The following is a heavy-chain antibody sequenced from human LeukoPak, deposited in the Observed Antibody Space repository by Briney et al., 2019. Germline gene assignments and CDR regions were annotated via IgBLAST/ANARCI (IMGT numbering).Heavy chain of an antibody. J-gene: IGHJ5*02. Sequence: SQTVSHTCPFTGCSNIRGGYYWPWIRQPREKARVWIGYIYYSGSTNQNPSLKSRVTISVDTSKNQFSLQLSSVTAADTAVYYCARESVAEQKNWFDPWGQGTLVTVSS. CDR3: ARESVAEQKNWFDP. CDR1: GCSNIRGGYY. CDR2: IYYSGST. V-gene: IGHV4-31*03. D-gene: IGHD6-19*01.